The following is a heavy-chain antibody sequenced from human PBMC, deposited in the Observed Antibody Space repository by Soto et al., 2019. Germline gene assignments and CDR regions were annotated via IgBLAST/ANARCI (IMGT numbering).Heavy chain of an antibody. J-gene: IGHJ4*02. CDR2: IRDRAYSYAT. CDR1: GFVFKDSS. Sequence: EVLLVESGRGLVQPGGSLKLSCAASGFVFKDSSIHWVRQASGKGLEWVGRIRDRAYSYATAYAASVKGRFTISRDDSSNTAYLQMNGLNTEDTAIYYCTRLISAAQDYWGQGTLVTVSS. CDR3: TRLISAAQDY. D-gene: IGHD3-10*01. V-gene: IGHV3-73*01.